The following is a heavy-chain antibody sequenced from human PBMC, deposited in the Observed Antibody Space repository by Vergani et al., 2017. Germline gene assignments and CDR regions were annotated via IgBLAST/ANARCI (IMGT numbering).Heavy chain of an antibody. Sequence: EVQLVESGGGLVKPGGSLRLSCAASGFTFSSYSMNWVRQAPGKGLEWVSSISSSSSYIYYAVSGKGRFTISRDNAKNSLYLQMNSLRAEDTAVYYCARVTQAAGYWGQGTLVTVSS. CDR1: GFTFSSYS. CDR3: ARVTQAAGY. D-gene: IGHD2-15*01. V-gene: IGHV3-21*01. CDR2: ISSSSSYI. J-gene: IGHJ4*02.